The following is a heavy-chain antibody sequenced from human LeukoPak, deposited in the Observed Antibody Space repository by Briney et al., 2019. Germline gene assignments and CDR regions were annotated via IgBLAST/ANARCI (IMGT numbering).Heavy chain of an antibody. CDR3: ARVVVAATYYYYYGMDV. Sequence: SETLSLTCAVYGGSFSGYYWSWIRQPPGKGLEWIGEINHSGSTNCNPSLKSRVTISVDTSKNQFSLKLSSVTAADTAVYYCARVVVAATYYYYYGMDVWGQGTTVTVSS. CDR2: INHSGST. V-gene: IGHV4-34*01. D-gene: IGHD2-15*01. CDR1: GGSFSGYY. J-gene: IGHJ6*02.